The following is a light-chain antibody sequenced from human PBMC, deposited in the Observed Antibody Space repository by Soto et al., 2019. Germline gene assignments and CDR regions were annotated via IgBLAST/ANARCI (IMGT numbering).Light chain of an antibody. Sequence: QSALTQPASVSGSPGQSITISCTGSSIDVGSYNFVSWHQQHPGKAPKLMIYEGSKRPSGVSNRFSGSKSGNTASLTISGLQAEDEADYYCCSYAGSSTWVFGGGTKLTVL. CDR1: SIDVGSYNF. J-gene: IGLJ3*02. V-gene: IGLV2-23*01. CDR3: CSYAGSSTWV. CDR2: EGS.